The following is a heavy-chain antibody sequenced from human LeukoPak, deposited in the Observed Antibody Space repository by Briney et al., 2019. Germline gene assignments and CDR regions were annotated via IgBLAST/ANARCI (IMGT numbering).Heavy chain of an antibody. CDR3: AKSIVVVPGASFFSNYFDY. Sequence: GGSLRLSCAASGFTFSSYGMSWVRQAPGKGLEWVSAISGSGGSTYYADSVKGRFTISRDNSKNTLYLQMNSLRAEDTAVYYCAKSIVVVPGASFFSNYFDYWGQGTLVTVSS. V-gene: IGHV3-23*01. CDR1: GFTFSSYG. CDR2: ISGSGGST. D-gene: IGHD2-2*01. J-gene: IGHJ4*02.